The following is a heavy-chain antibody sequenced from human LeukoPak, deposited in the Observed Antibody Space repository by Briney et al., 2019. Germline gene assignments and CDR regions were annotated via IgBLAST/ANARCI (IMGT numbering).Heavy chain of an antibody. V-gene: IGHV1-18*01. J-gene: IGHJ4*02. CDR2: ISAYNGNT. D-gene: IGHD2-15*01. CDR3: ARDKETYCSGGSCYSDGFDY. Sequence: GASVKVSCKASGYTFTSYGITWVRQAPGQGLEWVGWISAYNGNTNYAQKFQGRVTMTTDTSTSTAYMGLRSLRSDDTAVYYCARDKETYCSGGSCYSDGFDYWGQGTLVTVSS. CDR1: GYTFTSYG.